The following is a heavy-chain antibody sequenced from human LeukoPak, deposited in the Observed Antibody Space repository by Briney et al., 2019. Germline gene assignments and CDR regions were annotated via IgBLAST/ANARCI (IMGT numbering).Heavy chain of an antibody. CDR3: ARLWSADGGKGWRAFDI. J-gene: IGHJ3*02. CDR1: GGTFSSYA. D-gene: IGHD4-23*01. V-gene: IGHV1-69*04. Sequence: SVKVSCKASGGTFSSYAISWVRQAPGQGLEWMGRIIPILGIANYAQKFQGRVTITTDESTSTAYMELSSLRSEDTAVYYCARLWSADGGKGWRAFDIWGQGTMVTVSS. CDR2: IIPILGIA.